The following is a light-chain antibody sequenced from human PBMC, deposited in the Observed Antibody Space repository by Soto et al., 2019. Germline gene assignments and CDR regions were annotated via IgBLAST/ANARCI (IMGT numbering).Light chain of an antibody. J-gene: IGKJ4*01. CDR2: GAS. V-gene: IGKV3D-7*01. Sequence: EIVLTQSPGTLSLSPGERATLSCRASQSVSSSYLAWYQQKPGQAPRLLIYGASTRATGIPARFSGSGSGTDFTLTISSLQPEDFAVYYCQQDYNLPPLTFGGGTKVDIK. CDR3: QQDYNLPPLT. CDR1: QSVSSSY.